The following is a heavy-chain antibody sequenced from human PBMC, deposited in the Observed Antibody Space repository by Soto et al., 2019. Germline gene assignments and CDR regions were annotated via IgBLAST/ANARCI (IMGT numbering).Heavy chain of an antibody. CDR1: GGSISSGGYY. CDR2: IYYSGST. J-gene: IGHJ4*02. Sequence: QVQLQESGPGLVKPSQTLSLTCTVSGGSISSGGYYWSWIRQHPGKGLEWIGYIYYSGSTYYNPSLKSRVTISVDTSKNQFSLKLSSVTAADTAVYYCARDRGGYGSGSYYIDYWGQGTLVTVSS. V-gene: IGHV4-31*03. D-gene: IGHD3-10*01. CDR3: ARDRGGYGSGSYYIDY.